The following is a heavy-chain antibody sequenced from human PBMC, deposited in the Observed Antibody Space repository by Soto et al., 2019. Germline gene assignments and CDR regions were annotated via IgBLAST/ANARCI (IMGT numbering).Heavy chain of an antibody. CDR2: IYYSGST. V-gene: IGHV4-59*01. CDR3: ARLPRGYSYGHFDY. D-gene: IGHD5-18*01. J-gene: IGHJ4*02. CDR1: GGSISSYY. Sequence: PSETLSLTCTVSGGSISSYYWSWIRQPPGKGLEWIGYIYYSGSTNYNPSLKSRVTISVDTSKNQFSLKLSSVTAADTAVYYCARLPRGYSYGHFDYWGQGTLVTVSS.